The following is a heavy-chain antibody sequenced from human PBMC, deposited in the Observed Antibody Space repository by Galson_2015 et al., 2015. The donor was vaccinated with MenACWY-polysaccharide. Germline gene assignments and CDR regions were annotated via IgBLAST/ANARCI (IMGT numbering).Heavy chain of an antibody. J-gene: IGHJ6*02. CDR3: LRSDYGGNSDYYYYGVDV. Sequence: QSGAEEKKPGESLKISCTGSGYFFTDYWHGWVRQMPGKGLEWMAAIFPRDFDTRYSPSFRGQVTISADRSLSTAYLQWSSLKASDTAMYYCLRSDYGGNSDYYYYGVDVWGQGTTVTVSS. V-gene: IGHV5-51*03. CDR1: GYFFTDYW. CDR2: IFPRDFDT. D-gene: IGHD4-23*01.